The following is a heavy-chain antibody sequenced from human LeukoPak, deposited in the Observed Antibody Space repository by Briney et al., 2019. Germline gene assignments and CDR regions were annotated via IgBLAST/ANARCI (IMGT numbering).Heavy chain of an antibody. D-gene: IGHD3-22*01. V-gene: IGHV1-18*01. J-gene: IGHJ2*01. CDR3: ARVPYYCDSSGYYPWYFDL. CDR2: ISAYNGNT. CDR1: GYTFTSYG. Sequence: ASVKVSCKASGYTFTSYGISWVRQAPGQGLEWMGWISAYNGNTNYAQKLQGRVTMTTDTSTSTAYMELRSLRSDDTAVYYCARVPYYCDSSGYYPWYFDLWGRGTLVTVSS.